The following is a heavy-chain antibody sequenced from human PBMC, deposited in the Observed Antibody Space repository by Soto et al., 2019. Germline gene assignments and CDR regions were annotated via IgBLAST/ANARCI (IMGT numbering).Heavy chain of an antibody. V-gene: IGHV1-2*02. CDR2: INPNSGGT. J-gene: IGHJ6*02. Sequence: GASVKVSCKXSGYTFTGYYMHWVRQAPGQGLEWMGWINPNSGGTNYAQKFQGRVTMTRDTSISTAYMELSRLRSDDTAVYYCARVRVYYYGMDVWGQGTTVTVSS. CDR1: GYTFTGYY. CDR3: ARVRVYYYGMDV.